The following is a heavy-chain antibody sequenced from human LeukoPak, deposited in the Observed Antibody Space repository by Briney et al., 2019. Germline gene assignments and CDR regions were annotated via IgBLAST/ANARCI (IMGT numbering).Heavy chain of an antibody. CDR2: IYYSGST. D-gene: IGHD3-3*01. CDR1: GGSISSGDYY. Sequence: SQTLSLTCTVSGGSISSGDYYWSWIRQPPGKGLEWIGYIYYSGSTYYNPSLKSRVSISVDTSKNQFSLKLSSVTAADTAVYYCATVYYDFWSGYFETRHFDYWGQGTLVTVSS. V-gene: IGHV4-30-4*08. J-gene: IGHJ4*02. CDR3: ATVYYDFWSGYFETRHFDY.